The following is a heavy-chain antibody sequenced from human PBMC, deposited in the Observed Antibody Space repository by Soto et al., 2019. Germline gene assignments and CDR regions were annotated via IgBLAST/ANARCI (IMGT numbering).Heavy chain of an antibody. D-gene: IGHD2-2*02. CDR1: VGSISSSSYY. J-gene: IGHJ4*02. V-gene: IGHV4-39*01. Sequence: SETLSLTCTVSVGSISSSSYYCGWIRQPPGKGLEWIGSIYYSWSTYYNPSLKSRVTISGDTSKNQFSLKLSSVTAADTAVYYCARHGDIVVVPAAIMPPYYFDYWGQGTLVTVS. CDR2: IYYSWST. CDR3: ARHGDIVVVPAAIMPPYYFDY.